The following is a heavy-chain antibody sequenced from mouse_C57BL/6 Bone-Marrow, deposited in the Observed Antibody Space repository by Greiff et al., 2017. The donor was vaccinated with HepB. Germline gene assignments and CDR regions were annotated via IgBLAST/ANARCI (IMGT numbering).Heavy chain of an antibody. V-gene: IGHV3-6*01. CDR3: ARVGNLGY. D-gene: IGHD1-1*02. CDR1: GYSITSGYY. CDR2: ISYDGSN. Sequence: VQLQQSGPGLVKPSQSLSLTCSVTGYSITSGYYWNWIRQFPGNKLEWMGYISYDGSNNYNPSLKNRISITRDTSKNQFFLKLNSVTTEYTATYYCARVGNLGYWGQGTTLTVSS. J-gene: IGHJ2*01.